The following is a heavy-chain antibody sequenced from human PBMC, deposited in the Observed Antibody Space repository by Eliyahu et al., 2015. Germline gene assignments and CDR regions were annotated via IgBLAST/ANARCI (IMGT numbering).Heavy chain of an antibody. J-gene: IGHJ4*02. CDR3: ARDSAQTSFNY. V-gene: IGHV4-61*02. CDR2: IYTTGST. Sequence: QVQLQESAPGLVKPSQTLSLNCTVSGGSITTAGYYWSWIRQPAGKGLEWIGRIYTTGSTDYNPSLTSRVTISLDTSENQFSLKLTSVTAADTAVYYCARDSAQTSFNYWGRGTLVTVSS. CDR1: GGSITTAGYY.